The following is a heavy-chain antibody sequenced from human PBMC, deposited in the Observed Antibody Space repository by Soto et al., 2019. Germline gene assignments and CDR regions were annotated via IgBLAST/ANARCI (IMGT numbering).Heavy chain of an antibody. J-gene: IGHJ4*02. CDR1: GYTLTELS. D-gene: IGHD3-3*01. CDR2: FDPEDGET. Sequence: ASVKVSCKVSGYTLTELSMHWVRQAPGKGLEWMGGFDPEDGETIYAQKFQGRVTMTEDTSTDTAYMELSSLRSEDTAVYYCATVGDFWSGYYCLDYWGQGTLVTVSS. CDR3: ATVGDFWSGYYCLDY. V-gene: IGHV1-24*01.